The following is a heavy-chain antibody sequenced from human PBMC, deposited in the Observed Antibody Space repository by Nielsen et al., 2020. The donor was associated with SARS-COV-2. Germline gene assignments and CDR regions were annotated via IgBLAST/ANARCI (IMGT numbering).Heavy chain of an antibody. J-gene: IGHJ4*02. V-gene: IGHV3-7*03. D-gene: IGHD3-3*01. CDR1: GFNFSNYW. CDR3: VRENTIFDY. CDR2: IKQVGSEK. Sequence: GESLKISCVASGFNFSNYWMTWVRQAPGKGLEWVANIKQVGSEKYYVDSVKGRFTISRDNAKKSLYLQMNSLTDEDTAVYYCVRENTIFDYWGQGSLVTVSS.